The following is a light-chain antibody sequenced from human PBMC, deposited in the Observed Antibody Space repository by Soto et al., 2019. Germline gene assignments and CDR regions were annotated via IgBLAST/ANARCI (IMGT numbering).Light chain of an antibody. J-gene: IGKJ4*01. CDR2: AAS. CDR1: RSISIY. V-gene: IGKV1-39*01. CDR3: EQSYSTPLA. Sequence: DVQVTQSPSSLSASVGDRVTITCGAIRSISIYLNWYQQKPGKAPKLLIYAASSVQSGVPSRFSGSGSGTDFTLTISSLQPEDFATYYCEQSYSTPLAFGGGTKVDIK.